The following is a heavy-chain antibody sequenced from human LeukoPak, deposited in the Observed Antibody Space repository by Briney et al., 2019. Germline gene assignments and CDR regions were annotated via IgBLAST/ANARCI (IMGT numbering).Heavy chain of an antibody. V-gene: IGHV4-59*01. CDR3: ARDYGSGSYPVIFSYGMDV. Sequence: SETLSLTCTVSAGSISNYYWSWLRHPPGKGLEWLGYVYYSGRNTYNPSLKSRVTISVDTSKTQFSLKLTSVTAADPAVYYCARDYGSGSYPVIFSYGMDVWGKGTTVTVSS. CDR2: VYYSGRN. CDR1: AGSISNYY. J-gene: IGHJ6*04. D-gene: IGHD3-10*01.